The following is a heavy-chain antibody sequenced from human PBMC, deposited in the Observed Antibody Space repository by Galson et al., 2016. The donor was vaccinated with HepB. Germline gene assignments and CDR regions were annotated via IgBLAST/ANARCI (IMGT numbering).Heavy chain of an antibody. Sequence: SETLSLTCTVSGGSVGTSSHNWGWVRQPPGMRLGWIGIFYYLGNTYYNPSFQSRVTISADTSQTPLSLKLRSVTAAVTARYYCARLPTGFLNWFDYWGQGVLVTVSS. V-gene: IGHV4-39*01. J-gene: IGHJ5*01. D-gene: IGHD3-9*01. CDR1: GGSVGTSSHN. CDR3: ARLPTGFLNWFDY. CDR2: FYYLGNT.